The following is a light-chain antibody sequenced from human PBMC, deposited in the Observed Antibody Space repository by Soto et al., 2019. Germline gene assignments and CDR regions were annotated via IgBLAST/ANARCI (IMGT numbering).Light chain of an antibody. J-gene: IGLJ1*01. CDR1: SSDVGSYNL. V-gene: IGLV2-23*02. CDR3: CSYAGSSTV. Sequence: QSVLTQPASVSGSPGQSITISCTGTSSDVGSYNLVSWYQQHPGKAPKLMIYEVSKLPSGVSNRFSGSKSGNTASLTISGLQAEDEADYYCCSYAGSSTVFGTGTKVTVL. CDR2: EVS.